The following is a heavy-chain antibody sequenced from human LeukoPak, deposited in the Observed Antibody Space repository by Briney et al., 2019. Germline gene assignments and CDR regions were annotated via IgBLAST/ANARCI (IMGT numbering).Heavy chain of an antibody. J-gene: IGHJ4*02. CDR1: GFTSSSYA. Sequence: GGSLRLSCAASGFTSSSYAMSWVRQAPGKGLEWVSAISGSGGSTYYADSVKGRFAISGDNSKNTLYLQMNSLRAEDTAVYYCAKDGLLSNYDFWSGYYHGFDYWGQGTLVTVSS. CDR2: ISGSGGST. D-gene: IGHD3-3*01. CDR3: AKDGLLSNYDFWSGYYHGFDY. V-gene: IGHV3-23*01.